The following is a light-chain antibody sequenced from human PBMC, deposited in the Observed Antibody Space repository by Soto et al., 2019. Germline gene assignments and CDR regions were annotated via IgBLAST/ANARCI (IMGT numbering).Light chain of an antibody. J-gene: IGKJ3*01. Sequence: EIVMTQSPATLSVSPGERATLSCRASHSVRSSLAWYQQKPGQAPRLLIHGASTRATGIPGRFSGSGSGTEFTLIISSLQSEDFAVYYCQQYGSSPFTFGPGTKVDIK. CDR1: HSVRSS. V-gene: IGKV3D-15*02. CDR2: GAS. CDR3: QQYGSSPFT.